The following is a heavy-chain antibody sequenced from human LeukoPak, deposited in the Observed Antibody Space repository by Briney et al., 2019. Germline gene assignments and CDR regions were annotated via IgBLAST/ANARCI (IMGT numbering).Heavy chain of an antibody. CDR3: AKVVSGYHFDY. D-gene: IGHD5-12*01. CDR1: GFTFSSYG. CDR2: ISGSGGNT. J-gene: IGHJ4*02. Sequence: GGSLRLSCAASGFTFSSYGMSWVRQAPGKGPEWVSGISGSGGNTYYADSVKGRFTISRDNSQNTLYLQMNTLRAEDTAVYYCAKVVSGYHFDYWGQGTLVTVSS. V-gene: IGHV3-23*01.